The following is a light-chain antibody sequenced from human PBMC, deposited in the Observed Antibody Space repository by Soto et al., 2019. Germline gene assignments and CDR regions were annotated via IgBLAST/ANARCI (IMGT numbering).Light chain of an antibody. CDR1: QTISSW. Sequence: DITISQSPSTVSGSVGDRVTIPCRASQTISSWLAWYQQKPGKAPKLLIYKASTLKSGVPSRFSGSGSGTEFTLTIISLQPDDFATYYCQQYASFSPAFGQGTNVDI. J-gene: IGKJ1*01. CDR3: QQYASFSPA. CDR2: KAS. V-gene: IGKV1-5*03.